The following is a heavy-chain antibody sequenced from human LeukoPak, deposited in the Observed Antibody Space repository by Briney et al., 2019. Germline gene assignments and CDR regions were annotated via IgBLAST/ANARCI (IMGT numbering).Heavy chain of an antibody. CDR1: GGSISSGGYY. J-gene: IGHJ4*02. Sequence: SETLSLTCTVSGGSISSGGYYWSWIRQHPGKGLEWIGYIYYSGSTYYNPSLKSRVTISVDTSKNQFSLKLSSVTAADTAVYYCARDIPSTNWNYVLRYFDYWGQGTLVTVSS. CDR2: IYYSGST. CDR3: ARDIPSTNWNYVLRYFDY. D-gene: IGHD1-7*01. V-gene: IGHV4-31*03.